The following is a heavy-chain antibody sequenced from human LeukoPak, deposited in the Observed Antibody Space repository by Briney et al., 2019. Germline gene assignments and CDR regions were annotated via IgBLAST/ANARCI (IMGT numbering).Heavy chain of an antibody. CDR3: AESRAVGYQLLDYYYYYYMDV. CDR1: GYTFTSYA. D-gene: IGHD2-2*01. J-gene: IGHJ6*03. CDR2: SNAGNGNT. Sequence: ASVKVSCKASGYTFTSYAMHWVRQAPGQRLEWMGWSNAGNGNTKYSQEFQGRVTITRDTSASTAYMELSSLRSEDTAVYYCAESRAVGYQLLDYYYYYYMDVWGKGTTVTVSS. V-gene: IGHV1-3*02.